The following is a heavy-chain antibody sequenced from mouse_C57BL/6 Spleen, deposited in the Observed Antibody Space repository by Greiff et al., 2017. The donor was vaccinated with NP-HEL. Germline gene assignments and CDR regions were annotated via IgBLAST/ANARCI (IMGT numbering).Heavy chain of an antibody. Sequence: QVQLQQSGPELVKPGASVKISCKASGYAFSSSWMNWVKQRPGKGLEWIGRIYPGDGDTNYNGKFKGKATLTADKSSSTAYMQLSSLTSEGSAVYFCAREAGTFFFDYWGQGTPLTVSS. CDR2: IYPGDGDT. D-gene: IGHD4-1*01. CDR1: GYAFSSSW. V-gene: IGHV1-82*01. CDR3: AREAGTFFFDY. J-gene: IGHJ2*01.